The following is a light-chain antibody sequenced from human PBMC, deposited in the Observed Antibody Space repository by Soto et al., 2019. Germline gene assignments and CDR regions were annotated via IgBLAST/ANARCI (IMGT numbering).Light chain of an antibody. J-gene: IGLJ3*02. Sequence: QSVLTQPPSVSGSPGQSVTISCTGTRSDVGNYDLVSWYQQPPGTAPKLLIYQVSNLPSGGPDRFYGSKSGNKASLTISGVPAEDEADYYCTRKTSSATWVSGGGTKVTVL. CDR1: RSDVGNYDL. CDR3: TRKTSSATWV. CDR2: QVS. V-gene: IGLV2-18*01.